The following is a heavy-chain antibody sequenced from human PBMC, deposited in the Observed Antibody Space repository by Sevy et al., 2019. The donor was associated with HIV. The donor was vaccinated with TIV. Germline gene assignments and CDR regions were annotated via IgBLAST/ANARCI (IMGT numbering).Heavy chain of an antibody. CDR1: GFTFSDYY. J-gene: IGHJ4*02. CDR3: ARITGWRFDY. CDR2: ISNSGGTT. V-gene: IGHV3-11*04. D-gene: IGHD6-19*01. Sequence: GGSLRLSCAASGFTFSDYYMSWTRQAPGKGLEWVSYISNSGGTTYYADSVKGRFTISRDNAKNSLYLQMNSLRAEDTAVYYCARITGWRFDYWGQGTLITVSS.